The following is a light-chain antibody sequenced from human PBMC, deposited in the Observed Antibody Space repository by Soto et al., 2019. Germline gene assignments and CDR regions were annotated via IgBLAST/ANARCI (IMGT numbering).Light chain of an antibody. CDR1: QSVSSN. J-gene: IGKJ1*01. V-gene: IGKV3D-15*01. CDR2: GTS. CDR3: QQYNNMWT. Sequence: IVMTQSPDTLSVSPGERATLSCRASQSVSSNLAWYQQKPGQAPRLLIYGTSTRATGIPARFSGRGSGTEFTLTISSLQSEDFAVYYFQQYNNMWTLGQGTKVEIK.